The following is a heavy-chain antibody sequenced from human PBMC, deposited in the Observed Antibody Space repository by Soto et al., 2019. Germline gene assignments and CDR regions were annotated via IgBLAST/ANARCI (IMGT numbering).Heavy chain of an antibody. CDR1: GFRFSGFG. CDR3: ARDGVGATTFYGYFDY. CDR2: LRYDGSNK. J-gene: IGHJ4*02. Sequence: AGGSLRLSCAASGFRFSGFGMHWVRQAPGKGLEWVAILRYDGSNKYYADSVKGRFTISRDNSQNTLYLQMDSLRVEGTAVYYCARDGVGATTFYGYFDYWGQGILVTVSS. V-gene: IGHV3-30*02. D-gene: IGHD1-26*01.